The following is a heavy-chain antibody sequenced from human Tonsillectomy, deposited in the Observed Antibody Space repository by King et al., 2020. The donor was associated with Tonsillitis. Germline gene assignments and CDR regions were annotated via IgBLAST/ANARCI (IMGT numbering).Heavy chain of an antibody. CDR3: ARDMHPLHPSGDYVGINCFYL. CDR1: GYTFTRYG. J-gene: IGHJ5*02. V-gene: IGHV1-18*01. D-gene: IGHD4-17*01. CDR2: ISAYNGNT. Sequence: QLVQSGAEVKKPGASVKVSCKASGYTFTRYGISWVRQAPGQGLEWMGWISAYNGNTNYAQKLQGRVTMTTDTSTSTAYMELRSLSADDTAMYYCARDMHPLHPSGDYVGINCFYLWGQGTLVTVSS.